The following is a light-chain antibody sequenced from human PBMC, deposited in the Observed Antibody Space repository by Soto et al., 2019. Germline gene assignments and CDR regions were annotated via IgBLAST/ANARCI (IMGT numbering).Light chain of an antibody. Sequence: DIQMTQSPSTLSASVGDRVTITCRASQSISTWLAWYQQKPGKAPHLLIYKASSLESGVPSRFSGSGSGTEFTLTISSLQPEDFATYYCQQSNSYSYTFGQGTKLEIK. CDR1: QSISTW. CDR2: KAS. J-gene: IGKJ2*01. CDR3: QQSNSYSYT. V-gene: IGKV1-5*03.